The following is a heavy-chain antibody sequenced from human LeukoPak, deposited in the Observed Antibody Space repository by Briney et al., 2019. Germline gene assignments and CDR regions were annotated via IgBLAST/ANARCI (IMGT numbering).Heavy chain of an antibody. V-gene: IGHV1-8*03. D-gene: IGHD6-19*01. CDR1: GYTFTSYD. J-gene: IGHJ4*02. CDR2: MNPNSGNT. CDR3: ARIAVAGKLRNDY. Sequence: ASVKVSCKASGYTFTSYDINWVRQATGQGLEWMGWMNPNSGNTGYAQKFQGRVTITRNTSISTAYMELSSLRSEDTAVCYCARIAVAGKLRNDYWGQGTLVTVSS.